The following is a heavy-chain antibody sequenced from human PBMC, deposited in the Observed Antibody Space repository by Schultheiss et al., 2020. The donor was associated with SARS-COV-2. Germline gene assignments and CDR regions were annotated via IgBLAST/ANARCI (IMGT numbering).Heavy chain of an antibody. CDR3: ARVVEQLILGGGMDV. J-gene: IGHJ6*02. CDR1: GFTFSSYW. CDR2: INSDGSST. D-gene: IGHD6-13*01. Sequence: GESLKISCAASGFTFSSYWMHWVRQAPGKGLVWVSRINSDGSSTSYADSVKGRFTISRDNAKNTLYLQMNSLRAEDTAVYYCARVVEQLILGGGMDVWGQGTTVTVSS. V-gene: IGHV3-74*01.